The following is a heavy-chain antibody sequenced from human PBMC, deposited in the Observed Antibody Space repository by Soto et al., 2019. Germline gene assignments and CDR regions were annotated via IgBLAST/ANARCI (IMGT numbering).Heavy chain of an antibody. D-gene: IGHD2-2*02. Sequence: GGSLRLSCAASGFTFSDYYMSWIRQAPGKGLEWVSSISSSSSYTNYADSVKGRFTISRDNAKNSLYLQMNSLRAEDTAVYYCARGQTEYCSITSCYIHWFDPWGQGTLVAVSS. J-gene: IGHJ5*02. V-gene: IGHV3-11*06. CDR3: ARGQTEYCSITSCYIHWFDP. CDR2: ISSSSSYT. CDR1: GFTFSDYY.